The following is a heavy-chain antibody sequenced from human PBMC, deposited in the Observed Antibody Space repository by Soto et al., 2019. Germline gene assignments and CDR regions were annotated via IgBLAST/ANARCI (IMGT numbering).Heavy chain of an antibody. Sequence: AKVPWKACGDGLSDCCRQWVREAPVQGRERRGWMKPDDGGPNYAQNFQGRFIMTRDTSTGTDYMELTRLTSDDTAVYFCVRDLRRQSQRLDPESYIGMDVWGQGTTVTVSS. CDR2: MKPDDGGP. V-gene: IGHV1-2*02. CDR3: VRDLRRQSQRLDPESYIGMDV. J-gene: IGHJ6*02. D-gene: IGHD1-1*01. CDR1: GDGLSDCC.